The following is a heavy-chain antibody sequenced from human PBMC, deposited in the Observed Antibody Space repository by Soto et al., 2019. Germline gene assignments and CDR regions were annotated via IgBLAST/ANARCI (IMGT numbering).Heavy chain of an antibody. V-gene: IGHV4-4*02. D-gene: IGHD6-13*01. J-gene: IGHJ4*02. CDR3: ARARATIAAAAIFDC. Sequence: QVQLQESGPGLVKPSGTLSLTCAVSGGSISTSNWWSWVRQPPGKGLEWIGEVYRTGSTNYNPSPESRVIVSVDKPKTQFPRKLTSVTAADTAVYYCARARATIAAAAIFDCWGQGTLVTVSS. CDR1: GGSISTSNW. CDR2: VYRTGST.